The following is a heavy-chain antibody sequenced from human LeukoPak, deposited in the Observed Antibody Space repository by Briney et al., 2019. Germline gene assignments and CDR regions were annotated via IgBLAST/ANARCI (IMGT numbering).Heavy chain of an antibody. V-gene: IGHV4-59*01. CDR1: GGSISSYY. Sequence: PSETLSLTCTVSGGSISSYYWSWIRQPPGKGLEWIGYIYYSGSTNYNPSLKSRVTISVDTSKNQFSLKLSSVTAADTAVYYCARCVDTAMGYYYYYMDVWGKGTTVTVSS. J-gene: IGHJ6*03. CDR2: IYYSGST. D-gene: IGHD5-18*01. CDR3: ARCVDTAMGYYYYYMDV.